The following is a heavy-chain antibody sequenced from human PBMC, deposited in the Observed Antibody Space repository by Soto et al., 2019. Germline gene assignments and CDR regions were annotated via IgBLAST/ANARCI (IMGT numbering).Heavy chain of an antibody. D-gene: IGHD2-21*02. CDR1: GGSISSYY. CDR2: ISYSGST. Sequence: QVQLQESGPGLVKPSETLSLTCTVSGGSISSYYWSWIRQPPGKGLEGIGYISYSGSTNYNPSLKSRVTISVDASKNQFSLHLSSVTAADTAVYYCARIYCGGDCYTNWYFDLWGRGTLVTVSS. CDR3: ARIYCGGDCYTNWYFDL. V-gene: IGHV4-59*01. J-gene: IGHJ2*01.